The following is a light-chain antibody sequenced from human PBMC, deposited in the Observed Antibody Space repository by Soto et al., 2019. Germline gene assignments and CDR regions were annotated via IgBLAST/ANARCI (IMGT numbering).Light chain of an antibody. CDR1: DSDVGGYNF. Sequence: QSALTQPPSASGSPGQSVTISCTGTDSDVGGYNFVSWYQQHPGKAPKLMIHEVTERPSGVPDRFSGSKSANTASLTVSGLQAEDEADYYCSSYAGSNNFVVFGGGTKVTVL. CDR2: EVT. V-gene: IGLV2-8*01. J-gene: IGLJ2*01. CDR3: SSYAGSNNFVV.